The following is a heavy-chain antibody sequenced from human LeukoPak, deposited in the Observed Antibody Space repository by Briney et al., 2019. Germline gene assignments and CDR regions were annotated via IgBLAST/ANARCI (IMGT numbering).Heavy chain of an antibody. CDR3: AKHPRNSCSGGTCYWFDL. CDR2: ISYDGSNK. Sequence: PGRSLRLSCAASGFTFSSYGMHWVRQAPGKGLEWVAVISYDGSNKYYADSVKGRFTISRDNSKNTLYLQMNSLRAEDTAVYYCAKHPRNSCSGGTCYWFDLWGQGTLVTVSS. J-gene: IGHJ5*02. D-gene: IGHD2-15*01. V-gene: IGHV3-30*18. CDR1: GFTFSSYG.